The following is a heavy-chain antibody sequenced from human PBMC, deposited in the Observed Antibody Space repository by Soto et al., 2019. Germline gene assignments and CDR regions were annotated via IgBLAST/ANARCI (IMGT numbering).Heavy chain of an antibody. CDR1: GYSISSGYY. CDR2: IYHSGST. CDR3: AVGYCGSASCSREYFQH. Sequence: PSETLSLTCAVSGYSISSGYYCAWIRQPPGKGLEWIGTIYHSGSTFHNPSLKSRVTISVDTSKNQFSLKLRSVTAADTAVYYCAVGYCGSASCSREYFQHWGQGTLVTVSS. V-gene: IGHV4-38-2*01. D-gene: IGHD2-2*01. J-gene: IGHJ1*01.